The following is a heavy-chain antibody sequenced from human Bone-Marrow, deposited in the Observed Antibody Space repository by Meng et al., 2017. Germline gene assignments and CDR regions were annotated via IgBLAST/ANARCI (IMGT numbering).Heavy chain of an antibody. CDR1: GFTLSRHA. CDR3: AKLSRLVIMANGMDV. D-gene: IGHD3-9*01. V-gene: IGHV3-23*01. Sequence: GESLKISCAASGFTLSRHAMHWVRQAPGKGLEWVSAISGSGGSTYYADSVKGRFTISRDNSKNTLYLQMNSLRAEDTAVYYCAKLSRLVIMANGMDVWGQGTTVTVSS. CDR2: ISGSGGST. J-gene: IGHJ6*02.